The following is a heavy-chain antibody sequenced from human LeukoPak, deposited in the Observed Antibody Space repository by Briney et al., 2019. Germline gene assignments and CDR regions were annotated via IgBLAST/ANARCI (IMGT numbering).Heavy chain of an antibody. J-gene: IGHJ4*02. CDR2: IGIDSGNT. CDR1: GFRFSDYS. CDR3: ARDYKYAFDN. V-gene: IGHV3-21*05. Sequence: PGGSLGLSCAASGFRFSDYSMNWVRQAPGKGLEWISYIGIDSGNTHYAGSVKGRFTISGDKAKNSLYLQMHSLRVEDTAVYYCARDYKYAFDNWGQGTLVTVSS. D-gene: IGHD5-24*01.